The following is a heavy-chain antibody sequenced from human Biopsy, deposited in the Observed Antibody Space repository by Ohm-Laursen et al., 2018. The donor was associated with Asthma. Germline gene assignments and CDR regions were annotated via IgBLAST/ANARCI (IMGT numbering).Heavy chain of an antibody. CDR2: ISCDGSNQ. D-gene: IGHD3-10*01. CDR3: ARGRLVWGDYYDVDV. CDR1: GFTFSDYA. J-gene: IGHJ6*02. V-gene: IGHV3-30-3*01. Sequence: SLRLSCAASGFTFSDYAVHWVRQAPGKGLAWVATISCDGSNQYYADSVKGRFTISRDNSKNTLFLQMGGLRAEDAAVYYCARGRLVWGDYYDVDVWGHGTTVTVSS.